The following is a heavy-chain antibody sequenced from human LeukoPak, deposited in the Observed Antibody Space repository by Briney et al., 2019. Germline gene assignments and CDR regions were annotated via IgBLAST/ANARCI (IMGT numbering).Heavy chain of an antibody. J-gene: IGHJ3*02. D-gene: IGHD1-26*01. V-gene: IGHV5-51*01. Sequence: GESLKISCKASGYSFTTYWIGWVRQMPGKGLEWMGIIYPGDSHTRYSPSFQGQVTISVDKSITTAYLQWRSLEASDAAMYYCARLISGSWGDAFDIWGQGTLVTVSS. CDR1: GYSFTTYW. CDR3: ARLISGSWGDAFDI. CDR2: IYPGDSHT.